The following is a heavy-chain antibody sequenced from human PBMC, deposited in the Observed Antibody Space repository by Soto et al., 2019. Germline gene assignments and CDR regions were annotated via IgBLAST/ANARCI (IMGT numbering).Heavy chain of an antibody. CDR2: ISAYNGNT. V-gene: IGHV1-18*01. Sequence: ASVKVSCKASGYTFTSYGISWVRQAPGQGLEWMGWISAYNGNTNYAQKLQGRVTMTTDTSTSTAYMELRSLRSDDTAVYYCATDAAVAGTRSYFDYWGQGTLVTVSP. J-gene: IGHJ4*02. D-gene: IGHD6-19*01. CDR3: ATDAAVAGTRSYFDY. CDR1: GYTFTSYG.